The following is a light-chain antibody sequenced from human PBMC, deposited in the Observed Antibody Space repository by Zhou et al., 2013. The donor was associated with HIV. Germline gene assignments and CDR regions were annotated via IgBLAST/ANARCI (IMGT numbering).Light chain of an antibody. CDR3: QQAYSFPYT. CDR2: AAS. J-gene: IGKJ2*01. Sequence: DIQMTQSPSTLSASVGDRVTITCRASQGISSYLAWYQQKPGKAPKLLIYAASTLQSGVPSRFSGSGSGTDFTLTINSLQPEDFATYYCQQAYSFPYTFGQGTKLEIK. V-gene: IGKV1-9*01. CDR1: QGISSY.